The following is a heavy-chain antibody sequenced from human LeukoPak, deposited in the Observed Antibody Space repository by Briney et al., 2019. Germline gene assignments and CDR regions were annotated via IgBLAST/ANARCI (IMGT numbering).Heavy chain of an antibody. J-gene: IGHJ6*03. Sequence: GASVKVSCKASGGTFSSYAISWVRQAPGQGLEWMGGIIPIFGTANYAQKFQGRVTITADESTSTAYMELSSLRSEDTAVYYCARDSSSWSTWGYYYYMDVWGKGTTVTISS. CDR2: IIPIFGTA. CDR3: ARDSSSWSTWGYYYYMDV. CDR1: GGTFSSYA. V-gene: IGHV1-69*13. D-gene: IGHD6-13*01.